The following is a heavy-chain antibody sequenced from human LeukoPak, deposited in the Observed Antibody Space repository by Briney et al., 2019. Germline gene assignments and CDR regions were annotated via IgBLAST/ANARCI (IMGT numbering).Heavy chain of an antibody. CDR2: INQDGSEK. Sequence: GGSPRLSCAASGFTFSNAWMSWVRQAPGKGLEWVASINQDGSEKYYVDSVKGRFTISRDNAKNSLYLRMNSLRAEDTAVYYCARAPYYYDSSGGPTFDYWGQGTLVTVSS. D-gene: IGHD3-22*01. V-gene: IGHV3-7*04. J-gene: IGHJ4*02. CDR1: GFTFSNAW. CDR3: ARAPYYYDSSGGPTFDY.